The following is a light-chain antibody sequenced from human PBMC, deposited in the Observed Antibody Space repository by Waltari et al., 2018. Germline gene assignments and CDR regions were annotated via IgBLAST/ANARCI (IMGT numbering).Light chain of an antibody. CDR1: SSDVGGYNY. J-gene: IGLJ3*02. CDR2: AVS. V-gene: IGLV2-14*01. CDR3: SSYTSSSPLV. Sequence: QSALTQPASVSGSPGQSITISCTGTSSDVGGYNYVSWYQQHPGKAPKLMIYAVSNRPAGFSNRFPCSKSFNPASLTFSGLQAEDEADYYCSSYTSSSPLVFGGGTKLTVL.